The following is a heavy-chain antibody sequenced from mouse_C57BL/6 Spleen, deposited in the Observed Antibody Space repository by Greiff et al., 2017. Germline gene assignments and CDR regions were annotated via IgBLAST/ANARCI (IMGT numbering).Heavy chain of an antibody. D-gene: IGHD2-2*01. CDR3: ASPLVVTAGSEFAY. CDR1: GYTFTSYW. V-gene: IGHV1-7*01. CDR2: INPSSGYT. Sequence: VQLQQSGAELAKPGASVKLSCKASGYTFTSYWMHWVKQRPGPGLEWIGYINPSSGYTKYNQQFKDKATFTADKSSSTAYMQLSSLTYEDTAVYYCASPLVVTAGSEFAYWGQGTLVTVSA. J-gene: IGHJ3*01.